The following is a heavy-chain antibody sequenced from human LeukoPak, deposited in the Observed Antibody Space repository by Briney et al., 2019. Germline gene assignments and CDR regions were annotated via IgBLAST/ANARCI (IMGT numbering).Heavy chain of an antibody. V-gene: IGHV1-69*04. Sequence: GASVKVSCKASGGTFSSYAISWVRQAPGQGLEWMGRIIPILGIANYAQKFQGRVTITADKSTSTAYMELSSLRSEDTAVYYCAREDGDGSSEYWGQGTLVTVSS. D-gene: IGHD6-13*01. CDR2: IIPILGIA. CDR3: AREDGDGSSEY. CDR1: GGTFSSYA. J-gene: IGHJ4*02.